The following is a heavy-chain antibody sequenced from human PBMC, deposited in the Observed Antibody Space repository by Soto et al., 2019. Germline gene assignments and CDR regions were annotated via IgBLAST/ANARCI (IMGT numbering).Heavy chain of an antibody. D-gene: IGHD2-2*02. CDR3: ARDIVVVPAAIRDPYYYYGMDV. CDR2: IIPIFGTA. CDR1: GGTFSSYA. Sequence: QVQLVQSGAEVKKPGSSVKVSCKASGGTFSSYAISWVRQAPGQGLEWMGGIIPIFGTANYAQKFQGRVTITADESTSTAYMELSSLRSEDTAVYYCARDIVVVPAAIRDPYYYYGMDVWGQGTTVTVSS. V-gene: IGHV1-69*01. J-gene: IGHJ6*02.